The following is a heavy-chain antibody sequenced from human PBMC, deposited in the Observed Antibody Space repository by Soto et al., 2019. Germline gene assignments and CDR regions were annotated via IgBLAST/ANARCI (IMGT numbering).Heavy chain of an antibody. J-gene: IGHJ4*02. D-gene: IGHD1-1*01. CDR3: ARARGNDWYSDY. CDR1: GFTFSSYG. CDR2: ISYDGSNK. Sequence: LRLSCAASGFTFSSYGMHWVRQAPGKGLEWVAVISYDGSNKYYADSVKGRFTISRDNSKNTLYLQMTSLRAEDTAVYHCARARGNDWYSDYWGQGTLVTVSS. V-gene: IGHV3-30*03.